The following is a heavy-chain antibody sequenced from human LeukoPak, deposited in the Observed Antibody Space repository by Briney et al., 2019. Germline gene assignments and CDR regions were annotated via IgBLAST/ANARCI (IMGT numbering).Heavy chain of an antibody. CDR1: GYTFTSYG. Sequence: GASVKVSCKASGYTFTSYGISWVRQAPGQRLGWMGCSNGANGNTEYSHEFQGRVTITRDTSARTAYMELSSLRSEDTAVYYCARGAGEGSWLIDYWGQGTLVIVSS. V-gene: IGHV1-3*02. J-gene: IGHJ4*02. D-gene: IGHD3-16*01. CDR2: SNGANGNT. CDR3: ARGAGEGSWLIDY.